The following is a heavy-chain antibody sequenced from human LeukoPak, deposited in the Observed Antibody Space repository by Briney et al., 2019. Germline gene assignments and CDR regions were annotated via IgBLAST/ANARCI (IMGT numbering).Heavy chain of an antibody. V-gene: IGHV3-53*01. D-gene: IGHD3-10*01. CDR3: ARDLYYYGSGSDNFLYY. J-gene: IGHJ4*02. Sequence: SGGSLRLSCAASGFTVSSNYMSWVRQAPGKGLEWVSVINSGGSTYYADSVKGRFTISRDNSKNTLYLQMNSLRAEDTAVYYCARDLYYYGSGSDNFLYYWGQGTLVTVSS. CDR2: INSGGST. CDR1: GFTVSSNY.